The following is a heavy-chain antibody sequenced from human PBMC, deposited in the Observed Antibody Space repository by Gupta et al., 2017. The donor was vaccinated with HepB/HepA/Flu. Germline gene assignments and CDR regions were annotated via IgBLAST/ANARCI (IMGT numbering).Heavy chain of an antibody. J-gene: IGHJ4*02. CDR1: GFTVTDNY. CDR2: IYSGDKT. V-gene: IGHV3-66*01. Sequence: EVHLVESGGGLVQPGGSLRLSCAASGFTVTDNYMSWVRQAPGKGLEWVSVIYSGDKTYYADSVKGRFIISRDISKNMVYVQMNSLRSEDTAVYFCARDNPPDYWGQGTLVSVSS. CDR3: ARDNPPDY.